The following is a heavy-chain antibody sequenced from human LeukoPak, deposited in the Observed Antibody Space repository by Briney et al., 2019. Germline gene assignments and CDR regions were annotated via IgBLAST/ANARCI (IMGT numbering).Heavy chain of an antibody. V-gene: IGHV4-38-2*02. CDR2: IYHSGST. J-gene: IGHJ5*02. CDR1: GYSISSGYY. D-gene: IGHD6-19*01. CDR3: ARREPSSGWYRFDP. Sequence: SETLSLTCTVSGYSISSGYYWGWIRQPPGKGLEWIGSIYHSGSTYYNPSLKSRVTISVDTSKNQFSLKLSSVTAADTAVYYCARREPSSGWYRFDPWGQGTLVTVPS.